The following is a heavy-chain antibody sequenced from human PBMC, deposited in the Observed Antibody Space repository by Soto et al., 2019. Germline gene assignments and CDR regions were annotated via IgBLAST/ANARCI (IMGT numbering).Heavy chain of an antibody. V-gene: IGHV4-4*02. CDR1: GDSVTRSNW. CDR3: ATSGWNEDFYYYYGMDV. D-gene: IGHD6-19*01. CDR2: IYHSGNT. J-gene: IGHJ6*02. Sequence: SETLSLTCTVSGDSVTRSNWWSWVRQSPGKGLEWIGEIYHSGNTKYNPSLKSRVTISVDKSKNQFSLNLTSVTAADTAVYYCATSGWNEDFYYYYGMDVWGQGTKVT.